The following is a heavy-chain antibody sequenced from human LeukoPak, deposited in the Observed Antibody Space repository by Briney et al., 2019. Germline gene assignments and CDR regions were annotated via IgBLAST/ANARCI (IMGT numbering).Heavy chain of an antibody. CDR1: GFIFSSYP. V-gene: IGHV3-64D*06. CDR3: VKEPLWGGYYDY. D-gene: IGHD3-3*01. J-gene: IGHJ4*02. Sequence: HPGGSLRLSCSASGFIFSSYPMHWVRQAPGEGLDYVSAISRNGADTYYADSVKGRFTISRDNSKSTLYLQMSSLRAEDTAVYYCVKEPLWGGYYDYWGQGTLVTVSS. CDR2: ISRNGADT.